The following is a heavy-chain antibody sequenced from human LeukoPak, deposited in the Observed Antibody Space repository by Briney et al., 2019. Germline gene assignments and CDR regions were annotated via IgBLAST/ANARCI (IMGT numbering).Heavy chain of an antibody. J-gene: IGHJ4*02. CDR2: ISSSGDKT. Sequence: PGGSLRLSCVASGFTFSSYAMTWVRQPPGKGLEWVAAISSSGDKTYYADSVKGRFTISRDNSKTTLFLQLNGLRAGDSAVFYCAKDGTNYGLGTSFDNWGQGTLVTVSS. CDR1: GFTFSSYA. D-gene: IGHD3-10*01. CDR3: AKDGTNYGLGTSFDN. V-gene: IGHV3-23*01.